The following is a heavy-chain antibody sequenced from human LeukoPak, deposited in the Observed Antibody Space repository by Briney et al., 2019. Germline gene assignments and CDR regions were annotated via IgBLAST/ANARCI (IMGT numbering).Heavy chain of an antibody. J-gene: IGHJ6*03. Sequence: GGSLRLSCVASGFLFSNYEMNWVRQAPGKGLEWVSSISSSTSYIYYADSVKGRFTISRDNAKNSLYLQINSLRAEDTAVYYCARGGTHYYYYYMDVWGKGTTVTVSS. V-gene: IGHV3-21*01. CDR1: GFLFSNYE. CDR2: ISSSTSYI. CDR3: ARGGTHYYYYYMDV. D-gene: IGHD3-16*01.